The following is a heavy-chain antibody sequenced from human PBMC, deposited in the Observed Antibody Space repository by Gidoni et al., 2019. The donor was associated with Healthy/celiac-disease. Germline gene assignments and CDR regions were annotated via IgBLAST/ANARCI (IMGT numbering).Heavy chain of an antibody. Sequence: QVQLVESGGGVVQPGRSLRLSCSASGFTFSSSGMHWVRQAPGKGLEWVAVISYDGSNKYYADSVKGRFTISRDNSKNTLYLQMNSLRAEDTAVYYCAKVSGYSSGWLLNYYYYGMDVWGQGTTVTVSS. CDR2: ISYDGSNK. CDR1: GFTFSSSG. V-gene: IGHV3-30*18. J-gene: IGHJ6*02. D-gene: IGHD6-19*01. CDR3: AKVSGYSSGWLLNYYYYGMDV.